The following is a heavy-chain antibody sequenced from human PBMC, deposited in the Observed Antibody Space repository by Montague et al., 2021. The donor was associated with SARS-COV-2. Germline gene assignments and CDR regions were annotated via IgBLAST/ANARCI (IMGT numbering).Heavy chain of an antibody. CDR2: IYYSGTT. J-gene: IGHJ3*02. CDR1: GASISSHY. Sequence: SETLSLTCSVSGASISSHYWSWIRQSPGKGLEWIGYIYYSGTTIYNPSLESRVTISVDTSSNVLSLKLRSVTAADTAIYYCARYEAVADAFDIWGQGTVVTVS. V-gene: IGHV4-59*11. CDR3: ARYEAVADAFDI. D-gene: IGHD6-19*01.